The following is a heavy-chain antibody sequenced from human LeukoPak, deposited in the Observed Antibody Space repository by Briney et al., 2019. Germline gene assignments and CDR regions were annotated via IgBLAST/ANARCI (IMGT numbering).Heavy chain of an antibody. Sequence: ASVKVSCKASGGTFSSYAISWVRQAPGQGLEWMGRIIPIFGTANYAQKLQGRVTITTDESTSTAYMELSSLRSEDTAVYYCARDRSIGLAFDIWGQGTMVTVSS. CDR1: GGTFSSYA. CDR2: IIPIFGTA. D-gene: IGHD3-3*02. J-gene: IGHJ3*02. V-gene: IGHV1-69*05. CDR3: ARDRSIGLAFDI.